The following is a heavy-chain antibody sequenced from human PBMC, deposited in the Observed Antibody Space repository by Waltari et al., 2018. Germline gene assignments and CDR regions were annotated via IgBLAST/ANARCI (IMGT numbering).Heavy chain of an antibody. D-gene: IGHD3-22*01. V-gene: IGHV4-59*01. J-gene: IGHJ4*02. CDR2: IYYSGST. CDR1: GGSISSYY. Sequence: QVQLQESGPGLVKPSETLSLTCTVSGGSISSYYWSWIRQPPGKGLEWIGYIYYSGSTNYNPSLKSRVTISVDTSKNQFSLKLSSVTAADTAVYYCARERDSSGYYPVWFDYWGQGTLVTVSS. CDR3: ARERDSSGYYPVWFDY.